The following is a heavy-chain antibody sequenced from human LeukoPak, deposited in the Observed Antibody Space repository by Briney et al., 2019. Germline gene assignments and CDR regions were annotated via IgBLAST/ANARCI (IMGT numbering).Heavy chain of an antibody. CDR1: GYTFTSDD. CDR3: ARDIVVVPAAMFYDY. CDR2: MNPNSGNT. V-gene: IGHV1-8*01. Sequence: ASVKVSCKGSGYTFTSDDINWVRQATGQGLEWMGWMNPNSGNTGYAQKFQGRVTMTRNTSISTAYMELSSLRSEDTAVYYCARDIVVVPAAMFYDYWGQGTLVTVSS. J-gene: IGHJ4*02. D-gene: IGHD2-2*01.